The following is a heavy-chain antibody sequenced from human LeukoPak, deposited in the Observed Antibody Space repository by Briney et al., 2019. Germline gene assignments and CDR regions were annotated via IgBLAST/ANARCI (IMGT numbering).Heavy chain of an antibody. V-gene: IGHV3-21*01. D-gene: IGHD6-6*01. CDR3: ASGFSSSPYFDY. Sequence: GGALRLSCAASGFTLSTYYMNWVRQAPGKGLEWVSFITGSSSYIYYTDSVKGRFTISRDNAKNSLFLQMNSLRDEDTAVYYCASGFSSSPYFDYWGQGTLVTVSS. J-gene: IGHJ4*02. CDR1: GFTLSTYY. CDR2: ITGSSSYI.